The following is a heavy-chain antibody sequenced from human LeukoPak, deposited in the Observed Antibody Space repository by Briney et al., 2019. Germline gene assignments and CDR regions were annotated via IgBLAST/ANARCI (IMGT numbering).Heavy chain of an antibody. D-gene: IGHD1/OR15-1a*01. CDR2: IYSGGST. CDR3: ARETGGNWNRIDY. V-gene: IGHV3-53*01. CDR1: GFTVGSNY. Sequence: GGSLRLXCAASGFTVGSNYMSWGRQAPGKGLEWVSVIYSGGSTYYADSVKGRFTISRDNSKNTLYLQMNSLRAEDTAVYYSARETGGNWNRIDYWGQGTLVTVSS. J-gene: IGHJ4*02.